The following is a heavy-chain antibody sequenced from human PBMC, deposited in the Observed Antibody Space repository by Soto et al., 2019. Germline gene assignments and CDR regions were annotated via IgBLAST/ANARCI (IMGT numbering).Heavy chain of an antibody. Sequence: QVHLVQSGAEVKKPGSSVKVSCEASGGTFIRYAFNWVRQAPGHGLEWMGGIIPMFGTPKYAQKFQGRGTIVADTSTNTVYLELGSLSSDDTAVYFCAVAVAGSPLVLYFDFWGQGTLVTVSS. D-gene: IGHD6-19*01. V-gene: IGHV1-69*06. J-gene: IGHJ4*02. CDR3: AVAVAGSPLVLYFDF. CDR1: GGTFIRYA. CDR2: IIPMFGTP.